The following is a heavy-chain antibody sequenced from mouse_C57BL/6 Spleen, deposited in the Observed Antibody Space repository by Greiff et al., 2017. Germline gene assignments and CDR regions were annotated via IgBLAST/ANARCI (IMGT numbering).Heavy chain of an antibody. D-gene: IGHD1-1*01. CDR1: GYSFTSYW. V-gene: IGHV1-74*01. CDR2: IHPYDSDT. J-gene: IGHJ4*01. Sequence: QVQLQQPGAELVKPGASVKVSCKASGYSFTSYWMHWVKQRHGKGLEWIGRIHPYDSDTNYNQKFKGKATLTVDKSSSTAYMQLSSLTSEDSAVYYCAIWGSGSMADLGQGPSVSSAS. CDR3: AIWGSGSMAD.